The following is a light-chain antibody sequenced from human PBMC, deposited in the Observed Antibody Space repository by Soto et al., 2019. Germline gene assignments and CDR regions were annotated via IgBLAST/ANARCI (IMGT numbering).Light chain of an antibody. V-gene: IGLV4-60*02. CDR1: SGHSSYI. J-gene: IGLJ2*01. CDR3: ETWDSNTRV. Sequence: QLVLTQSSSASASLGSSVKLTCTLSSGHSSYIIAWHHQQPGKAPRYLMKLEGSGSYNKGSGVPDRFSGSSSGADRYLTISNLQFEDEDNYYCETWDSNTRVFGGGTQLTVL. CDR2: LEGSGSY.